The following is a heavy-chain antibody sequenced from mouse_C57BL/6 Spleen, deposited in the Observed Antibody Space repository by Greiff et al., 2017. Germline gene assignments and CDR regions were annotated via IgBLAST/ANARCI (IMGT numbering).Heavy chain of an antibody. CDR3: ATQVDYAMDY. V-gene: IGHV1-42*01. CDR2: INPSTGGT. D-gene: IGHD1-1*01. Sequence: VHVKQSGPELVKPGASVKISCKASGYSFTGYYMNWVKQSPETSLEWIGEINPSTGGTTYNQKFKAKATLPVDKSSSTAYMQLKSLTSEDSAVYYCATQVDYAMDYWGQGTSVTVSS. J-gene: IGHJ4*01. CDR1: GYSFTGYY.